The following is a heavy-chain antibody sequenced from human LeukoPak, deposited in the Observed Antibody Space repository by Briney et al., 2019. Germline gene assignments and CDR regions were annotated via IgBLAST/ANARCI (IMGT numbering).Heavy chain of an antibody. CDR1: GGSISSSNW. CDR3: ARGIVVVVAATTHFDY. Sequence: SGTLSLTCAVSGGSISSSNWWSWVRQPPGKGLEWIGEIYHSGSTNYNPSLKSRVTISVDKSKNQFSLKLSSVTAADTAVYYCARGIVVVVAATTHFDYRGQGTLVTVSS. J-gene: IGHJ4*02. V-gene: IGHV4-4*02. D-gene: IGHD2-15*01. CDR2: IYHSGST.